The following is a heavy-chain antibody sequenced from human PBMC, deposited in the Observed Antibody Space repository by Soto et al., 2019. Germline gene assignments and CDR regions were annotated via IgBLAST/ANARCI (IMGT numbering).Heavy chain of an antibody. CDR2: INPSGGST. CDR1: GYTFTSYY. V-gene: IGHV1-46*01. Sequence: GASVKVSCKASGYTFTSYYMHWVRQAPGQGLEWMGIINPSGGSTSYAQKLQGGVTMTRDTSTSTVYMELSSLRSEDTAVYYCARDRVVPAATVVNWFDPWGQGTLVTVSS. J-gene: IGHJ5*02. D-gene: IGHD2-2*01. CDR3: ARDRVVPAATVVNWFDP.